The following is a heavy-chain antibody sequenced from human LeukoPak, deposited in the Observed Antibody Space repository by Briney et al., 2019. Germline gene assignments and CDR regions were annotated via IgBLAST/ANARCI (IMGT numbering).Heavy chain of an antibody. CDR2: ISYDGSNK. D-gene: IGHD1-26*01. CDR1: GFTFSSYA. Sequence: GGSLRLSCAASGFTFSSYAMHWVRQAPGKGLEWVAVISYDGSNKYYADSVKGRFTISRDNSKNMLYLQMNSLRAEDTAVYYCARGGSGSYLDYWGQGTLVTVSS. J-gene: IGHJ4*02. V-gene: IGHV3-30*14. CDR3: ARGGSGSYLDY.